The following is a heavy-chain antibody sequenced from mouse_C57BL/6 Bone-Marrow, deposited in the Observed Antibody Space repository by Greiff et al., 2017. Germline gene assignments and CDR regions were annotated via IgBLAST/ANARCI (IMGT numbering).Heavy chain of an antibody. CDR3: ARPYFCNYWYVEV. CDR2: IYPGSGST. D-gene: IGHD2-10*01. CDR1: GYTFTSYW. Sequence: VQLQQPGAELVKPGASVKMSCKASGYTFTSYWITWVKQRPGQGLEWIGDIYPGSGSTNYNEKFKSKATLTVDPSSSTAYMQISSLTSEDSAVYYCARPYFCNYWYVEVWGTGTTVTVSS. V-gene: IGHV1-55*01. J-gene: IGHJ1*03.